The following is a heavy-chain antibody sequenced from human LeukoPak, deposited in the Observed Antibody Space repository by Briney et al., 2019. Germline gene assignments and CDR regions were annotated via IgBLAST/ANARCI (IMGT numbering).Heavy chain of an antibody. CDR2: ISSSSSTI. J-gene: IGHJ4*02. CDR1: GFTFSSYS. Sequence: GGSLRLSCAASGFTFSSYSMNWVRQAPGKGLEWVSYISSSSSTIYYTDSVKGRFTISRDNAKNSLYLQMNSLRAEDTAVYYCAREQALDYWGQGTLVTVSS. V-gene: IGHV3-48*04. CDR3: AREQALDY.